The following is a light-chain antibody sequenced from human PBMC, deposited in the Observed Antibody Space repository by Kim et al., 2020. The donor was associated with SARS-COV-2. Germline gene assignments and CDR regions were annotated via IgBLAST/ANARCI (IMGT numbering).Light chain of an antibody. J-gene: IGKJ2*01. Sequence: SVTPGNKLSITCRASQDIDDDVNWYQRKPGEAAVFIIQEATRLVPGISPRFSGSGSGTDFTLTIQNIQSEDAAYYFCLQHENFPLTFGQGTQLEI. V-gene: IGKV5-2*01. CDR1: QDIDDD. CDR2: EAT. CDR3: LQHENFPLT.